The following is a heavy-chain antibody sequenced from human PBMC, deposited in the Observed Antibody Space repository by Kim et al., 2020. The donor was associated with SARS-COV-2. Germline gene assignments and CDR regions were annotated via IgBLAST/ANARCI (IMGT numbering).Heavy chain of an antibody. D-gene: IGHD3-3*01. CDR2: VSSDESTK. Sequence: GGSLRLSCVASGFTFSNYAMHWVRQAPGKGLEWVALVSSDESTKFYLDSVKGRFSISKDNSTNTLYLQMSSLRVDDTSVYYCARGSGHTRGLYAVDVWGQGTTVIVSS. V-gene: IGHV3-30*04. CDR3: ARGSGHTRGLYAVDV. CDR1: GFTFSNYA. J-gene: IGHJ6*02.